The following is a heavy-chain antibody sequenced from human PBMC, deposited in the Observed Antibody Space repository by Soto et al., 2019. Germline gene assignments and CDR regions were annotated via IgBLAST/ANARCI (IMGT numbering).Heavy chain of an antibody. V-gene: IGHV4-31*03. CDR3: ARGWRAGYTGLYYVAN. CDR2: IDYSSST. D-gene: IGHD5-12*01. Sequence: QVQLKESGPGLVKPSQTLSLTCTVSGVSIDSSHFWSWIRQQPGKGLEWIGYIDYSSSTYYNPSLKSRVIISSVTSANQFSLRLSSVTASDTAVFFCARGWRAGYTGLYYVANWGQGTLVTVSS. CDR1: GVSIDSSHF. J-gene: IGHJ4*02.